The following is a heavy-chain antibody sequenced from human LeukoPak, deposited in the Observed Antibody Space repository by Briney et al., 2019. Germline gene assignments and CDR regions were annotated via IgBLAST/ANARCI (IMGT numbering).Heavy chain of an antibody. V-gene: IGHV3-74*01. CDR1: GFTFSTYR. CDR3: VRSAFLTTEYYFDY. D-gene: IGHD4-11*01. J-gene: IGHJ4*02. CDR2: IKYDGSMT. Sequence: GGSLSLSFAASGFTFSTYRMHWVRQAPGKGLVWVSRIKYDGSMTTYGDSVKGRFSISRDNAKNTVDLQMNSLRAEDTAVYYCVRSAFLTTEYYFDYWGQGSLVTVSS.